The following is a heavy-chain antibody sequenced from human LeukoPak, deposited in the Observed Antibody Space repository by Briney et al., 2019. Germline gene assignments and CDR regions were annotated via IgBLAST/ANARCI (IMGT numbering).Heavy chain of an antibody. CDR1: GGTFSSYA. CDR2: IIPIFGTA. D-gene: IGHD1-26*01. CDR3: ARWGRGSYWSPPDL. Sequence: ASVKVSCKASGGTFSSYAISWVRQAPGQGLEWMGGIIPIFGTANYAQKFQGRVTITTDESTSTAYMELSSLRSEDTAVYYCARWGRGSYWSPPDLWGQGTMVTVSS. V-gene: IGHV1-69*05. J-gene: IGHJ3*01.